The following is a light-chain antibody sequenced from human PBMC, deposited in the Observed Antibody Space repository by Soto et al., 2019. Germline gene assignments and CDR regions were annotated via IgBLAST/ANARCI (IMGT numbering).Light chain of an antibody. Sequence: IVMTQSPVTLSVSPGERATLSCRASQSVNSNLAWYQQKPGQAPRLLIYGASTRATGIPARFSGSGSGTEFTLTISSLQSEDFAVYYCQQYNDWPLTFGGETKVEIK. CDR3: QQYNDWPLT. J-gene: IGKJ4*01. CDR2: GAS. CDR1: QSVNSN. V-gene: IGKV3-15*01.